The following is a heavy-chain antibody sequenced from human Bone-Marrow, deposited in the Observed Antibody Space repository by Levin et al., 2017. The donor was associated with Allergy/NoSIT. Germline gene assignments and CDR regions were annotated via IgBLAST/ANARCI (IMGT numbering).Heavy chain of an antibody. V-gene: IGHV3-30*18. CDR2: ISYDGSNK. D-gene: IGHD2-21*01. Sequence: PGGSLRLSCAASGFTFSSYGMHWVRQAPGKGLEWVAVISYDGSNKYYADSVKGRFTISRDNSKNTLYLQMNSLRAEDTAVYYCAKRDRTYCGGVIDYWGQGTLVTVSS. J-gene: IGHJ4*02. CDR3: AKRDRTYCGGVIDY. CDR1: GFTFSSYG.